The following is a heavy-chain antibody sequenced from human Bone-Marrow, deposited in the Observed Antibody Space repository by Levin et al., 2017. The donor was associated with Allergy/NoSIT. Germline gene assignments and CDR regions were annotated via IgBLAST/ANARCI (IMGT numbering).Heavy chain of an antibody. CDR2: IYYGGST. Sequence: GSLRLSCSVSGDSVNSGAYYWSWIRQPPGKGLEWIGYIYYGGSTNYNPSLKRRVTMSLDTSNNHFSLKVTSVTAADTAVYYCASSPGGGSYPYFFDFWGQGALLTVSS. D-gene: IGHD1-26*01. V-gene: IGHV4-61*03. CDR1: GDSVNSGAYY. CDR3: ASSPGGGSYPYFFDF. J-gene: IGHJ4*02.